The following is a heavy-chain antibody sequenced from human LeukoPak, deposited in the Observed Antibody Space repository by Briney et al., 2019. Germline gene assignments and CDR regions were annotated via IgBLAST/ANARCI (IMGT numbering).Heavy chain of an antibody. CDR1: GFTFSSYA. D-gene: IGHD5-18*01. J-gene: IGHJ4*02. CDR2: ISGSGGST. Sequence: GGSLRLSSAASGFTFSSYAMSWVRQAPGKGLEWVSAISGSGGSTDYADSVKGRFTISRDNSKNTLYLQINSLRAEDTAVYYCVKGPGYNYVTFFDYWGQGTLVTVSS. V-gene: IGHV3-23*01. CDR3: VKGPGYNYVTFFDY.